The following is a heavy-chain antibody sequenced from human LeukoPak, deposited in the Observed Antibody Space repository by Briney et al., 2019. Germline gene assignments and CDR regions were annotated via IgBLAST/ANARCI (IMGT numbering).Heavy chain of an antibody. D-gene: IGHD5-12*01. J-gene: IGHJ4*02. CDR3: AGQRGSYEAPIDH. CDR2: ISSRSRTT. Sequence: GGSLRLSCAASGFTFSSYSINWVRQAPGKGLEWVSYISSRSRTTYYADSVKGRFTISRDNSKNTLYLQMNSLRAEDTAVYYCAGQRGSYEAPIDHWGQGTLVTVSS. CDR1: GFTFSSYS. V-gene: IGHV3-48*01.